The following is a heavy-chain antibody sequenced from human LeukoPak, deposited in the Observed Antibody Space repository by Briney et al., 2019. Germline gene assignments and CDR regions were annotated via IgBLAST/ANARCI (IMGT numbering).Heavy chain of an antibody. CDR1: GLSIGNYA. V-gene: IGHV3-23*01. D-gene: IGHD2-8*01. CDR3: AKDPNGDYIGAFDG. Sequence: PGGSLRLSCVGCGLSIGNYAMTWVRQAPGKGLEWVSSITVYGGTTKYADSVRGRFTVSRDNSRNTVFLQMDSLRAEDTAVYYCAKDPNGDYIGAFDGWGQGTMVTVSS. CDR2: ITVYGGTT. J-gene: IGHJ3*01.